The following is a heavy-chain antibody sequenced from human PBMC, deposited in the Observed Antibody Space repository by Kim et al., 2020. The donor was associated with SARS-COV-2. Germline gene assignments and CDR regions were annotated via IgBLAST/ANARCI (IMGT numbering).Heavy chain of an antibody. Sequence: YAGSVKGRFTISRDNSKNTLYLQMNSLRAEDTAVYYCAKHSDTAMACPDYWGQGTLVTVSS. J-gene: IGHJ4*02. V-gene: IGHV3-23*01. CDR3: AKHSDTAMACPDY. D-gene: IGHD5-18*01.